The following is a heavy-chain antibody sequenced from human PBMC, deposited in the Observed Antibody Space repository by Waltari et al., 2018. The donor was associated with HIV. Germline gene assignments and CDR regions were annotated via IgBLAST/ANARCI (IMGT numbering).Heavy chain of an antibody. V-gene: IGHV6-1*01. CDR1: GDSGSRSPAG. D-gene: IGHD7-27*01. Sequence: QVQLQQSGPGLVKPSQTLSLTCALPGDSGSRSPAGWPRTRQAPSRGLEWLRRTYYRSKWYNNYAVAVKSRITFNPDTSKNQFSLQLNSVTPEDTAVYYCARDLLGGVLPFDYWGQGTLVTVSS. CDR2: TYYRSKWYN. J-gene: IGHJ4*02. CDR3: ARDLLGGVLPFDY.